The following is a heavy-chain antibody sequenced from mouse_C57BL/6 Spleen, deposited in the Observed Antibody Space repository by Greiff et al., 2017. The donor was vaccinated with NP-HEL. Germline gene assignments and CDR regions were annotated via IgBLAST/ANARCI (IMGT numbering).Heavy chain of an antibody. V-gene: IGHV14-1*01. CDR2: IDPEDGDT. Sequence: VQLQQSGAELVRPGASVKLSCTASGFNIKDYYMHWVKQRPEQGLEWIGRIDPEDGDTEYAPKFQGKATMTADTSSNTAYLQLSSLTSEDTAVYYCTTPIYYGYDWFAYWGQGTLVTVSA. D-gene: IGHD2-2*01. CDR1: GFNIKDYY. J-gene: IGHJ3*01. CDR3: TTPIYYGYDWFAY.